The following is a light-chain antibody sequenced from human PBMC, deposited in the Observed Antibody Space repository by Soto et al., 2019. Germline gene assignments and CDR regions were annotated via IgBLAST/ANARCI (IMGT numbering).Light chain of an antibody. CDR3: SSYTNINTRACV. CDR2: DVS. CDR1: SSDIGVYNY. V-gene: IGLV2-14*01. Sequence: QSALTQPASVSGSPGQSITISCTGTSSDIGVYNYVSWYQQHPGKAPKLMIYDVSNRPSGVSNRFSGSKSGNTASLTISGLQAEDEADYYCSSYTNINTRACVFGTGTKLTVL. J-gene: IGLJ1*01.